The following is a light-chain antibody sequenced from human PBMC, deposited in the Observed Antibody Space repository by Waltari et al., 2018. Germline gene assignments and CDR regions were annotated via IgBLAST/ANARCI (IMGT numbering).Light chain of an antibody. Sequence: EVVLTQSPATLSLSPGERATLSCRAMQSIYNYLAWYQQKPGQAPRLLIYDASNRATGIPDRFSGSGSGTDFTLIISRLEPEDFVVYYCQHRNNWPWTFGQGSKVEIK. CDR1: QSIYNY. V-gene: IGKV3-11*01. J-gene: IGKJ1*01. CDR3: QHRNNWPWT. CDR2: DAS.